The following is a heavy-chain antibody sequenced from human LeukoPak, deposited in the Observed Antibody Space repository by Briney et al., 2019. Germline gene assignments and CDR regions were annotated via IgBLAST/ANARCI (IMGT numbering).Heavy chain of an antibody. CDR1: GFTFSSYA. Sequence: GRSLRLSCAASGFTFSSYAMHWVRQAPGKGLEWVAVISYDGSNKYYADSVKGRFTISRDNSKNTLYLQVNSLRAEDTAVYYCARDPITGREYYFDYWGQGTLVTVSS. CDR3: ARDPITGREYYFDY. CDR2: ISYDGSNK. J-gene: IGHJ4*02. V-gene: IGHV3-30*04. D-gene: IGHD1-14*01.